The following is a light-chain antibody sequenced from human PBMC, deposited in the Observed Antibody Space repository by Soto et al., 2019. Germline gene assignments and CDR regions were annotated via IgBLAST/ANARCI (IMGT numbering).Light chain of an antibody. Sequence: DIQLTQSPSFLSASVGDRVTITCRASQGISNNLAWYQHNPGKPPKLLIYAASTLQSGVPSRFSGSGSGTEFTLTIISLQPEDFATYYCQQLNYYPRALTFGGGTKVEIK. V-gene: IGKV1-9*01. CDR3: QQLNYYPRALT. CDR2: AAS. J-gene: IGKJ4*01. CDR1: QGISNN.